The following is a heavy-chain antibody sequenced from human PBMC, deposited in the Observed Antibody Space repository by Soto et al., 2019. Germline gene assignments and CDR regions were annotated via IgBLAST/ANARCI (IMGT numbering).Heavy chain of an antibody. CDR3: AKDAISGDGIWLMDS. V-gene: IGHV3-23*01. D-gene: IGHD4-17*01. J-gene: IGHJ5*02. CDR1: GFTFRNYA. CDR2: LLRSGSSA. Sequence: VQLLESGGGLVQPGGSLRLSCAASGFTFRNYAMTWARQAPVKGLEWVSSLLRSGSSAYYADSVRGRFTISSDTSANSLYLQMDNLRAEDTAIYYCAKDAISGDGIWLMDSWGQGTVVTVSS.